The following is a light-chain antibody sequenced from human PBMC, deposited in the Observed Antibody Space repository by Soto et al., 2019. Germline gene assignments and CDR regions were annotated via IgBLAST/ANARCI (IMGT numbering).Light chain of an antibody. CDR1: QSVPRH. J-gene: IGKJ5*01. CDR2: DSS. CDR3: QQTSNWPPEIT. Sequence: VLTQSPASLSFSPGETATISCRASQSVPRHLAWYQQRPGLAPRLLIYDSSSRATGIPDRFSGSGSGTDFTLTISSLEPEDFAVYYCQQTSNWPPEITFGQGTRPAIK. V-gene: IGKV3-11*01.